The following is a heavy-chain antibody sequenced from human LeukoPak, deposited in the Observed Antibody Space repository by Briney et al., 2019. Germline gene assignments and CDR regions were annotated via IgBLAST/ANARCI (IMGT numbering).Heavy chain of an antibody. CDR3: ARGGDYDFWSGYLDIDY. Sequence: ASVKVSCKASGGTFSSYAISWVRQAPGQGLEWMGGIIPIFGTANYAQKLQGRVTMTTDTSTSTAYMELRSLRSDDTAVYYCARGGDYDFWSGYLDIDYWGQGTLVIVSS. CDR2: IIPIFGTA. V-gene: IGHV1-69*05. J-gene: IGHJ4*02. CDR1: GGTFSSYA. D-gene: IGHD3-3*01.